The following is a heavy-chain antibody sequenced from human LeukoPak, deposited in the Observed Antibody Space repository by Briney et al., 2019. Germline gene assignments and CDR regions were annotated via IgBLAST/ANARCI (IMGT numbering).Heavy chain of an antibody. J-gene: IGHJ4*02. CDR1: GFTFRSYA. CDR3: ARGSQQLVDSADY. Sequence: GRSLRLSCAASGFTFRSYAMHWVRQAPGKGLEWVAVISYDGSNKYYADSVKGRSTISRDNSKNTLYLQMNSLRAEDTAVYYCARGSQQLVDSADYWGQGTLVTVSS. V-gene: IGHV3-30*04. CDR2: ISYDGSNK. D-gene: IGHD6-13*01.